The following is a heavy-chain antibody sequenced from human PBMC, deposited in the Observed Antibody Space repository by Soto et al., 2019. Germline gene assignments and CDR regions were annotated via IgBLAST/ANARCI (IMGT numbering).Heavy chain of an antibody. CDR1: GFTFRNFA. D-gene: IGHD3-9*01. J-gene: IGHJ4*02. CDR3: VKEKSIGLTVGLDD. V-gene: IGHV3-64D*08. CDR2: VSSNGDVT. Sequence: GGSLRLSCSASGFTFRNFAMHWVRQAPGKGLEYVSGVSSNGDVTDYADSVKGRFTISRDNSKNTVYLQMSGLRGDDTAVYYCVKEKSIGLTVGLDDWGQGTLVTVS.